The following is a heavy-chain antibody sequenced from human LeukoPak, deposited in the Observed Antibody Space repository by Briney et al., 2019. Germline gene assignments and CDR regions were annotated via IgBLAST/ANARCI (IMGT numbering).Heavy chain of an antibody. J-gene: IGHJ4*02. D-gene: IGHD3-9*01. CDR2: TYYSGST. V-gene: IGHV4-39*01. CDR1: GGSISSSSYY. CDR3: ARVDFDWTFDY. Sequence: PSETLSLTCTVSGGSISSSSYYWGWIRQPPGKGLEWIGSTYYSGSTYYNPSLKSRVTISVDTSKNQFSLKLSYVTAADTAVYYCARVDFDWTFDYWGQGTLVTVSS.